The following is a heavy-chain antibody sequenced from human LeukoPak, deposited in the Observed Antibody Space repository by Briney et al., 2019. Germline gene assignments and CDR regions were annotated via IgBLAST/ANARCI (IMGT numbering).Heavy chain of an antibody. D-gene: IGHD6-13*01. J-gene: IGHJ2*01. Sequence: GEALKISCKGSGYSFTSYWIGWVRQRPGKGLEWMGIIYPGYSNTRYSPSFQGQVPHSADKSISTAYLQWSSLKASDTAMYYCARQGGEMAAAGTYWYFDLWGRGTLVTVSS. V-gene: IGHV5-51*01. CDR1: GYSFTSYW. CDR2: IYPGYSNT. CDR3: ARQGGEMAAAGTYWYFDL.